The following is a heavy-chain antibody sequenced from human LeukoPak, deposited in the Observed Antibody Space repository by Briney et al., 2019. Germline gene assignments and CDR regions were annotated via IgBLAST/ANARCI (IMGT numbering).Heavy chain of an antibody. Sequence: SVKVSCKASGGTFSSYAISWVRQAPGQGLEWMGGIIPIFGTANYAQKFQGRVTITADESTSTAYMELSSLRSEDTAVYYCARVLRYDFWSAYYFDYWGQGTLVTVSS. D-gene: IGHD3-3*01. CDR1: GGTFSSYA. V-gene: IGHV1-69*01. CDR3: ARVLRYDFWSAYYFDY. J-gene: IGHJ4*02. CDR2: IIPIFGTA.